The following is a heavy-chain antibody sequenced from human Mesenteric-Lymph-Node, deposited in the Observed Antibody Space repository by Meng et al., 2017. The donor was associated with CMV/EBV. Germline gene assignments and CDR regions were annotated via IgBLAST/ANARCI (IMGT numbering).Heavy chain of an antibody. CDR2: INSDGSST. V-gene: IGHV3-74*01. CDR1: GFTFSSYW. CDR3: ARGRWDIVVVSAAQNDAFDI. Sequence: GESLKISCAASGFTFSSYWMHWVRQAPGKGLVWVSRINSDGSSTTYADSVKGRFTISRDNAKNTLYLQMNSLRAEDTAVYYCARGRWDIVVVSAAQNDAFDIWGQGTMVTVSS. J-gene: IGHJ3*02. D-gene: IGHD2-2*01.